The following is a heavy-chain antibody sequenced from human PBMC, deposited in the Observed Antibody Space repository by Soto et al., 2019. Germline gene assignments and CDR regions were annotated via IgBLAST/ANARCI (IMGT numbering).Heavy chain of an antibody. CDR1: GFSLSTTWEG. V-gene: IGHV2-5*01. CDR2: VHWNDDT. D-gene: IGHD3-3*01. Sequence: QITLKEAGPTLVKPTQTLTLTCTFSGFSLSTTWEGVFWIRKPQGKAPEWLALVHWNDDTRYSPSLGLRLTLRKDTSRNQVVLSLTNLDPVDTGTYYCAHRRLGDTCPDYNGLDVWGQGTTVILSS. CDR3: AHRRLGDTCPDYNGLDV. J-gene: IGHJ6*02.